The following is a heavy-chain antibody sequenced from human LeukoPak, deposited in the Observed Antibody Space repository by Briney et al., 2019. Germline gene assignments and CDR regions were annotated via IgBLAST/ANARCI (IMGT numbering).Heavy chain of an antibody. CDR3: AREDSSSWQYYFDY. D-gene: IGHD6-13*01. CDR2: ISSTSSVI. J-gene: IGHJ4*02. V-gene: IGHV3-48*04. CDR1: GSTFSSHT. Sequence: GGSLRLSCAASGSTFSSHTMNWVRQAPGKGLEWVSYISSTSSVIYYADSVKGRFTISRDNAKNSLYLQMNSLRAEDTAVYYCAREDSSSWQYYFDYWGQGTLVTVSS.